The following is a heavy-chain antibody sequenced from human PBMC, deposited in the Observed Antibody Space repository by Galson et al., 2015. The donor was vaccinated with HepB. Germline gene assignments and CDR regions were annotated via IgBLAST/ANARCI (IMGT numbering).Heavy chain of an antibody. Sequence: LSLTCTVSGGSISSGGYYWSWIRQHPGKGLEWIGYIYYSGSTYYNPSLKSRVTISVDTSKNQFSLKLSSVTAADTAVYYCASQKGYYYDSSGYSDRKYYFDYWGQGTLVTVSS. J-gene: IGHJ4*02. CDR3: ASQKGYYYDSSGYSDRKYYFDY. D-gene: IGHD3-22*01. CDR1: GGSISSGGYY. CDR2: IYYSGST. V-gene: IGHV4-31*03.